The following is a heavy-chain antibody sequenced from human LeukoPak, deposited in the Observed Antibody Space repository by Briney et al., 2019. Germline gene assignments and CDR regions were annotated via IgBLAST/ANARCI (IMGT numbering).Heavy chain of an antibody. D-gene: IGHD3-10*01. J-gene: IGHJ4*02. Sequence: TGGSLRPSCAASGFTLSNYWMQWVRQAPGKGLEWVANIKEDGSEKYYLDSVKGRFTISRDNANNSLYLQMNSLRAEDTAVYYCATDLYYGSGGFDYWGQGTLVTVSS. CDR3: ATDLYYGSGGFDY. CDR1: GFTLSNYW. V-gene: IGHV3-7*01. CDR2: IKEDGSEK.